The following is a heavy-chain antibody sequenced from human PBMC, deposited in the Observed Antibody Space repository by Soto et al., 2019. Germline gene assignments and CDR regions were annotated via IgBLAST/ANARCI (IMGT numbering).Heavy chain of an antibody. V-gene: IGHV1-3*01. J-gene: IGHJ4*01. CDR1: GYIFTSYA. CDR2: INAGNGNT. Sequence: GASVKVSCKASGYIFTSYAMHWVRQAPGQRLEWMAWINAGNGNTRYSQKFQGRVTITRDTSASTAYMELSSLRSDDTAVYSCAGQGPYSSGWPPKLSLDCWGQGPLVTVSS. D-gene: IGHD6-19*01. CDR3: AGQGPYSSGWPPKLSLDC.